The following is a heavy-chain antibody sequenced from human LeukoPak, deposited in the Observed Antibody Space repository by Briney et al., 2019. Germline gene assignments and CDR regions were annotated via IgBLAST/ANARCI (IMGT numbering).Heavy chain of an antibody. CDR3: ARDHGGLELLRSYYYMDV. CDR1: GFTFSDYY. V-gene: IGHV3-11*01. Sequence: GGSLRLSCAASGFTFSDYYMSWIRQAPGKGLEWVSYISSSGSTIYYADSVKGRFTISRDNAKNSLYLQMNSLRAEDTAVYYCARDHGGLELLRSYYYMDVWGKGTLVTVSS. D-gene: IGHD1-7*01. CDR2: ISSSGSTI. J-gene: IGHJ6*03.